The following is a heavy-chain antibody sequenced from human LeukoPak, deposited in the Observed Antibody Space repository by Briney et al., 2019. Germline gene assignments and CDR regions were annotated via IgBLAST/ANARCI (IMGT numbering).Heavy chain of an antibody. Sequence: ASVKVSCKASGYTFTGYYMHWVRQAPGQRLEWMGWINAGNGNTKYSQKFQGRVTITRDTSASTAYMELRSLRSDDTAVYYCARGPVVVVAATGLDYWGQGTLVTVSS. CDR1: GYTFTGYY. D-gene: IGHD2-15*01. V-gene: IGHV1/OR15-3*02. CDR2: INAGNGNT. CDR3: ARGPVVVVAATGLDY. J-gene: IGHJ4*02.